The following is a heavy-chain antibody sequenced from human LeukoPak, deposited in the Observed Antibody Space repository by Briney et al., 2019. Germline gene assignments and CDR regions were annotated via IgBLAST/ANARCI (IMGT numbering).Heavy chain of an antibody. D-gene: IGHD6-6*01. CDR3: ATTSRHFDY. J-gene: IGHJ4*02. V-gene: IGHV5-51*01. Sequence: PGESLKISCKGSGYSFTSYWIGWVGQMPRRGLEWMGIVYPGDSETRYSTSFQGQVTISADKSINTAYLHWSSLRASDTAIYYCATTSRHFDYWGQGTLLTVSS. CDR2: VYPGDSET. CDR1: GYSFTSYW.